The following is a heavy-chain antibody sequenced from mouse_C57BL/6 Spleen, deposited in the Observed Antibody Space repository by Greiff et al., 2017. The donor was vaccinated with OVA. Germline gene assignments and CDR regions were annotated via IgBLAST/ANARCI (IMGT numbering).Heavy chain of an antibody. V-gene: IGHV1-7*01. CDR2: INPSSGYT. J-gene: IGHJ4*01. Sequence: QVQLKESGAELAKPGASVKLSCKASGYTFTSYWMHWVKQRPGQGLEWIGYINPSSGYTKYNQKFKDKATLTADKSSSTAYMQLSSLTYEDSAVYYCARGTNWDNYAMDYGGQGTSVTVSS. D-gene: IGHD4-1*01. CDR3: ARGTNWDNYAMDY. CDR1: GYTFTSYW.